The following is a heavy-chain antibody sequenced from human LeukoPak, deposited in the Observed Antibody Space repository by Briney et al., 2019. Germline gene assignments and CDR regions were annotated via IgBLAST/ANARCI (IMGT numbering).Heavy chain of an antibody. J-gene: IGHJ6*02. Sequence: PGGSLRLSCAASGFTFSSYWMSWVRQAPGKGLEWVANIKQDGSEKYYVDSVKGRFTISRDNAKNSLYVQMNSLRAEDTAAYYCARGALAMVRGVIINGYYYYGMDVWGQGTTVTVSS. V-gene: IGHV3-7*04. CDR3: ARGALAMVRGVIINGYYYYGMDV. CDR1: GFTFSSYW. D-gene: IGHD3-10*01. CDR2: IKQDGSEK.